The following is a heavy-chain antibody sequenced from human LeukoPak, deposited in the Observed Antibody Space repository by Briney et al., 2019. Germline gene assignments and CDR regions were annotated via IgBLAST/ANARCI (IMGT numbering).Heavy chain of an antibody. CDR2: INPNSGGT. CDR1: GYTFTGYY. V-gene: IGHV1-2*02. J-gene: IGHJ4*02. CDR3: ARESMVRGRAFDY. D-gene: IGHD3-10*01. Sequence: ASVKVSCKASGYTFTGYYMHWVRQAPGQGLEWMGWINPNSGGTNYAQKFQGRVTTTRDTSISTAYMELSRLRSDDTAVYYCARESMVRGRAFDYWGQRTLVTVSS.